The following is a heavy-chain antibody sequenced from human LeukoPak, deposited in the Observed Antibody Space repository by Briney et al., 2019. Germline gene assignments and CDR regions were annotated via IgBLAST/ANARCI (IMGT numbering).Heavy chain of an antibody. CDR1: GFTVSSNY. D-gene: IGHD3-10*01. CDR3: ASLWFGELAFDY. CDR2: IYSGGST. J-gene: IGHJ4*02. Sequence: GGSLRLSCAASGFTVSSNYMSWVRQAPGKGLEWVSVIYSGGSTYYADSVKGRFTISRDNSKNTLYPQMNSLRAEDTAVYYCASLWFGELAFDYWGQGALLTVSS. V-gene: IGHV3-66*01.